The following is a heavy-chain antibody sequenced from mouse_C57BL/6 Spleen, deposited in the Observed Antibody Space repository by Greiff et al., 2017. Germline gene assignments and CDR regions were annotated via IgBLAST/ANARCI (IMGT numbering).Heavy chain of an antibody. V-gene: IGHV3-6*01. J-gene: IGHJ3*01. D-gene: IGHD2-3*01. CDR3: ASPYDGYYGFAY. Sequence: EVKLVESGPGLVKPSQSLSLTCSVTGYSITSGYYWNWIRQFPGNKLEWMGYISYDGSNNYNPSLKNRISITRDTSKNQFFLKLNSVTTEDTATYYCASPYDGYYGFAYWGQGTLVTVSA. CDR2: ISYDGSN. CDR1: GYSITSGYY.